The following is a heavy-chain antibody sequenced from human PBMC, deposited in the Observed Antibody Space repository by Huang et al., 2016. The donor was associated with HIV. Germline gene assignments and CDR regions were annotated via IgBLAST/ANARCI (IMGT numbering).Heavy chain of an antibody. V-gene: IGHV1-46*01. CDR2: VDPRGTTA. J-gene: IGHJ6*02. CDR1: GYTFTNYY. D-gene: IGHD6-19*01. Sequence: QVQLVQSGAEVRKPGASVKVSCKASGYTFTNYYIHWVRQAPGHGLVWVAIVDPRGTTARSAQRFQGRVRMTRDTSTTTVFMELSSLRSEDTAVYYCARSRQIISMAGYDMAVWGQGTTVTVSS. CDR3: ARSRQIISMAGYDMAV.